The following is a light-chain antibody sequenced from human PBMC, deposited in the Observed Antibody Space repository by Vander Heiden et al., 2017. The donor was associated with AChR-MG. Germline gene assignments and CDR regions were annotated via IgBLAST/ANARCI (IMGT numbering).Light chain of an antibody. J-gene: IGKJ1*01. Sequence: ELVLPPSPGTLSLSLGERATLSCTASQSVSSSYLAWYQQKPGQAPRLLIYGASGRATGIPETFSGSGSGTDFTLTISRLEPEDFAVYYCHQVGSSPQTFGQRTKVEIK. CDR2: GAS. V-gene: IGKV3-20*01. CDR1: QSVSSSY. CDR3: HQVGSSPQT.